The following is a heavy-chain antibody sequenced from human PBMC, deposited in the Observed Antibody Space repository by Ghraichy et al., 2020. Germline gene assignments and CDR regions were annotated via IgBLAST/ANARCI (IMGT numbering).Heavy chain of an antibody. V-gene: IGHV3-15*07. CDR2: IKSKTDGGTT. CDR3: TTLSLNYYDYSGRDY. Sequence: GESLNISCAASGFTFINAWMNWVRLAPGKGLEWVGRIKSKTDGGTTDYAAPVKGRFTISRDDSKNTLYLQMNSLKTENTAVYYCTTLSLNYYDYSGRDYWGQGTLVTVSS. D-gene: IGHD3-22*01. J-gene: IGHJ4*02. CDR1: GFTFINAW.